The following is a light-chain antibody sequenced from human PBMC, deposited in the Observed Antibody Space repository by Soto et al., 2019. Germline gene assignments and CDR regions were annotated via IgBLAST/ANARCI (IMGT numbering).Light chain of an antibody. Sequence: QSVLTQPPSASGTPGQRVTISCSGSTSNIGSNTVNWYQQFPGTAPKLLIYNETQRPSGVPDRFSGSKSGTSASLAISGLQSEDEADYCCAAWDDSLSAVVIGGGTKLTVL. V-gene: IGLV1-44*01. CDR1: TSNIGSNT. CDR2: NET. CDR3: AAWDDSLSAVV. J-gene: IGLJ2*01.